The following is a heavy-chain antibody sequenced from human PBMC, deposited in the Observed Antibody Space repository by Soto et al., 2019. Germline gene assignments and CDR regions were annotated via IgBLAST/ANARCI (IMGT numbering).Heavy chain of an antibody. Sequence: QVQLVQSGAEMKKPGSSVKVSCKASGGTFSSYTISWVRQAPGQGLEWMGRIIPILGIANYAQKFQGRVTITADKSTSTAYMELSSRRSEDTAVYYCAREGYCSSTSCLRHYYGMDVWGQGTTVTVSS. CDR3: AREGYCSSTSCLRHYYGMDV. CDR1: GGTFSSYT. V-gene: IGHV1-69*08. J-gene: IGHJ6*02. CDR2: IIPILGIA. D-gene: IGHD2-2*01.